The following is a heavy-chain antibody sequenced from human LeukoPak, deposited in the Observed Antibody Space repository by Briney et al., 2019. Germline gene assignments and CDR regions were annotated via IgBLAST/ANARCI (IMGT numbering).Heavy chain of an antibody. D-gene: IGHD3-22*01. CDR3: AKAPEIVVVLSWFDA. CDR2: ISVSGGST. Sequence: PGGSLRLSCAASGFTFTSYAMSWVRQAPGKGLEWVSAISVSGGSTYYADSEKGRFTTSRDNTKNTLYLQMNSLRAENTAVYYGAKAPEIVVVLSWFDAWGKGTLVTVSS. CDR1: GFTFTSYA. V-gene: IGHV3-23*01. J-gene: IGHJ5*02.